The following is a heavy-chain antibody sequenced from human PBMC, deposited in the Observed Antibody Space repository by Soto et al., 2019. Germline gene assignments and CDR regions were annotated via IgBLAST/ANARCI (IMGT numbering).Heavy chain of an antibody. CDR2: IKSDGTYR. D-gene: IGHD1-20*01. J-gene: IGHJ4*02. CDR3: VRDSGAYNLDY. V-gene: IGHV3-74*01. Sequence: EVQLVESGGGLVQPGESLRLSCVASGFTFSSHWMHWVRRTPGTGLACVARIKSDGTYRDYGDSVQGRFTISRDNAKNTLYLNINNLRADDTAVLYCVRDSGAYNLDYWGQGTLVTVSS. CDR1: GFTFSSHW.